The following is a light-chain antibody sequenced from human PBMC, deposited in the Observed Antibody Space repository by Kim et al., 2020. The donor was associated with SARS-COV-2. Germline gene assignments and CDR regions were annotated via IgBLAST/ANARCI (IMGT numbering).Light chain of an antibody. J-gene: IGKJ4*01. V-gene: IGKV1-39*01. CDR2: AAS. Sequence: DIQMTQSPSSLSASVGDSVTITCRASQSISSYLNWYQQKPGKAPKLLIYAASNLQGGVPSRFSGSGSGTDFTLTISSLQPEDFATYYCQQTSSTSLTFGGGTKVEIK. CDR3: QQTSSTSLT. CDR1: QSISSY.